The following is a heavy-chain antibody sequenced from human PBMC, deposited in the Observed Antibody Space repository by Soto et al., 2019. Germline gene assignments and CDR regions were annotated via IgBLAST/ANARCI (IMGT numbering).Heavy chain of an antibody. J-gene: IGHJ3*02. D-gene: IGHD2-15*01. Sequence: SVKVSCKASGGTFSSYTISWVRQAPGQGLEWMGRIIPILGIANYAQKFQGRVTITADKSTSTAYMELSSLRSEDTAVYYCARVQRRLGYCSGGSCYRDDAFDIWGQGTMVT. V-gene: IGHV1-69*02. CDR2: IIPILGIA. CDR1: GGTFSSYT. CDR3: ARVQRRLGYCSGGSCYRDDAFDI.